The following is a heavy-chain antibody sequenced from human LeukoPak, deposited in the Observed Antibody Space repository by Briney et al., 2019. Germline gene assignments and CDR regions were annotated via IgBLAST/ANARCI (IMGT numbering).Heavy chain of an antibody. J-gene: IGHJ6*02. Sequence: GGSLRLSCAASGFTVSSNYMSWVRQAPGKGLVWVSVINSGGSTTNDESSKGRLTTSTRNSKNTPHFQMSSLRAEDTAVYYCARDAVLHDGMDVWGQGTTVTVSS. CDR2: INSGGST. V-gene: IGHV3-66*02. CDR3: ARDAVLHDGMDV. CDR1: GFTVSSNY. D-gene: IGHD2-15*01.